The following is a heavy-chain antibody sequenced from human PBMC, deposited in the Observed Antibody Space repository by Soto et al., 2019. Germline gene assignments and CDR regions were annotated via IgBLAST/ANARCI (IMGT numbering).Heavy chain of an antibody. CDR2: ISYDGSNK. V-gene: IGHV3-30-3*01. Sequence: QVQLVESGGGVVQPGRSLRLSCAASGFTFSSYAMHWVRQAPGKGLEWVAVISYDGSNKYYADSVKGRFTISRDNSKNTLYLQMKSLRAEDTAVYYCARDWMTTVTTGGFDYWGQGTLVTVSS. D-gene: IGHD4-17*01. CDR3: ARDWMTTVTTGGFDY. J-gene: IGHJ4*02. CDR1: GFTFSSYA.